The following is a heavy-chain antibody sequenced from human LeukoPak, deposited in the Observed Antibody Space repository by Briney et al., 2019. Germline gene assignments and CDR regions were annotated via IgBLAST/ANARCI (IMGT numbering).Heavy chain of an antibody. J-gene: IGHJ4*02. Sequence: SETLSLTCAVYGGSFSDYYWSWIRQPPGKGLEWIGSIYYSGSTYYNPSLKSRVTISVDTSKNQFSLKLSSVTAADTAVYYCARDGDTAEDYFDYWGQGTLVTVSS. CDR3: ARDGDTAEDYFDY. CDR1: GGSFSDYY. CDR2: IYYSGST. D-gene: IGHD5-18*01. V-gene: IGHV4-34*11.